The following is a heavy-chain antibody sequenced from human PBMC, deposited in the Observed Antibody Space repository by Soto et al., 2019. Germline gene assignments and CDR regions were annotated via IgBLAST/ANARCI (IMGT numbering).Heavy chain of an antibody. D-gene: IGHD3-9*01. CDR1: GFTFTSYA. CDR3: TQDGGSRDWLTVN. CDR2: LTGGGDNT. Sequence: EVQLLESGGDLVQPGGSLRLSCAASGFTFTSYAMSWIRQAPGKGLEWVSALTGGGDNTYYADSVKGRFTISRDNSKNTLYLQMNSLRAEDTSFYYCTQDGGSRDWLTVNWGQATLVTVSS. J-gene: IGHJ4*02. V-gene: IGHV3-23*01.